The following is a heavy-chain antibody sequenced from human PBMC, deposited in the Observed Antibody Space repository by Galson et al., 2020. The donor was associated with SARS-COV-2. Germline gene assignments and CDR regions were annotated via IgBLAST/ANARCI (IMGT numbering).Heavy chain of an antibody. Sequence: GSLRLSCAASGFTFSSYAMHWVRQAPGKGLEWVAVISYDGSNKYYADSVKGRFTISRDNSKNTLYLQMNSLRAEDTAVYYCARARSGNYLDAFDIWGQGTMVTVSS. V-gene: IGHV3-30*04. D-gene: IGHD1-26*01. CDR3: ARARSGNYLDAFDI. CDR1: GFTFSSYA. J-gene: IGHJ3*02. CDR2: ISYDGSNK.